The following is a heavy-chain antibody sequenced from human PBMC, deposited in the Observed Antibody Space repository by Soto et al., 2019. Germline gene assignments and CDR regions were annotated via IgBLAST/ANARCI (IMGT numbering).Heavy chain of an antibody. CDR2: IYYTGSM. CDR1: GDSISSGDYY. V-gene: IGHV4-30-4*01. J-gene: IGHJ4*02. Sequence: PSETLSLTCNVSGDSISSGDYYWSWIRQPPGQGLEWLGHIYYTGSMYYNPSLKSRLSISIDTPKNQFSLKLTSVTAADTAVYYCARDCSGGSCELDFDYWGQGTLVTVSS. D-gene: IGHD2-15*01. CDR3: ARDCSGGSCELDFDY.